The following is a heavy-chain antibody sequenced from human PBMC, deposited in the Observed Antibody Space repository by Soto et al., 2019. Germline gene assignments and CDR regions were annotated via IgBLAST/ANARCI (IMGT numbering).Heavy chain of an antibody. Sequence: SETLSLTCTVSGGSISSSSYYWGWIRQPPGKGLEWIGSIYYSGSTYYNPSLKSRVTISVDTSKNQFSLKLSSVTAADTAVYYCARHGNCSGGSCYLWSDPWGQGTLVTVSS. V-gene: IGHV4-39*01. CDR2: IYYSGST. CDR1: GGSISSSSYY. D-gene: IGHD2-15*01. CDR3: ARHGNCSGGSCYLWSDP. J-gene: IGHJ5*02.